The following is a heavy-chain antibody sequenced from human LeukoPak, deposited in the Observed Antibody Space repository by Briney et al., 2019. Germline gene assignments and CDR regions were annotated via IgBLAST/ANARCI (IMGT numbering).Heavy chain of an antibody. Sequence: SETLSLTCAVYGGSFNGYFWSWIRQPPGKGLEWIGEINHSGSTNYNPSLKSRVTISVDTSKNQVPLKLNSVTAADTAVYYCARGPDSGSYYAWFDPWGQGTLVTVSS. CDR2: INHSGST. V-gene: IGHV4-34*01. D-gene: IGHD3-10*01. CDR1: GGSFNGYF. CDR3: ARGPDSGSYYAWFDP. J-gene: IGHJ5*02.